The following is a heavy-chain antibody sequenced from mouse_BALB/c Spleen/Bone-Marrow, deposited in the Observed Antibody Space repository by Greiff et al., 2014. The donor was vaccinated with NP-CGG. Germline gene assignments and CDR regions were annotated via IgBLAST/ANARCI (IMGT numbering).Heavy chain of an antibody. D-gene: IGHD2-14*01. Sequence: LQQSGSELVRPGASVKLSCKASGSTFTSYWMHWVKQRHGQGPEWIGNIYPGSGSTNYDEKFKSKGTLTVDTSSSTAYMHLSSLTSEDSAVYYCTRDQVRRGYYYAMDYWGQGTSVTVSS. CDR3: TRDQVRRGYYYAMDY. J-gene: IGHJ4*01. CDR1: GSTFTSYW. CDR2: IYPGSGST. V-gene: IGHV1S22*01.